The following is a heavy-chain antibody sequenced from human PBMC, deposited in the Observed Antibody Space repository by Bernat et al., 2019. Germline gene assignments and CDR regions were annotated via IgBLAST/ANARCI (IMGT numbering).Heavy chain of an antibody. CDR1: GFTFSNAW. CDR2: IKSKTDGGTT. CDR3: TTGRHRYCSSTRENCHYYYMDV. V-gene: IGHV3-15*01. Sequence: EVQLVESGGGLVKPGGSLRLSCAASGFTFSNAWMSWVRQAPGKGLEWVGRIKSKTDGGTTDYAAPVKGRFTISRDDSKNTLYLQMNSLKTEDTAVYYCTTGRHRYCSSTRENCHYYYMDVWGKGTTVTVSS. D-gene: IGHD2-2*01. J-gene: IGHJ6*03.